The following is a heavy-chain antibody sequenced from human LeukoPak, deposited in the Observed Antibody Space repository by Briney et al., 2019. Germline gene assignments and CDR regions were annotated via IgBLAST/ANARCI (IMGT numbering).Heavy chain of an antibody. CDR1: GFTFSNHG. CDR3: AKGTMARGFDY. J-gene: IGHJ4*02. Sequence: PGGSLRLSCAASGFTFSNHGMNWVRQAPGKGLEWLSGVSPPGGGTYYADSVKGRFTISRDDSKNTLSLQMNSLRVEDTAVYYCAKGTMARGFDYWGQGTLVTVSS. D-gene: IGHD3-10*01. V-gene: IGHV3-23*01. CDR2: VSPPGGGT.